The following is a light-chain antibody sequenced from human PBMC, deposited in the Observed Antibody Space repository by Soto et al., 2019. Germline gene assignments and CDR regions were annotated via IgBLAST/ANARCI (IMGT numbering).Light chain of an antibody. Sequence: QSVLTQPASVSGSPGQSITFSCTGTSSDIGGYNYVSWYQQHPGKAPKLMIYEVSNRPSGVSDRFSGSKSGNTASLTISGLQAEDVADYYCTSYTSSTTNYVFGTGTKVTVL. CDR1: SSDIGGYNY. CDR3: TSYTSSTTNYV. V-gene: IGLV2-14*01. J-gene: IGLJ1*01. CDR2: EVS.